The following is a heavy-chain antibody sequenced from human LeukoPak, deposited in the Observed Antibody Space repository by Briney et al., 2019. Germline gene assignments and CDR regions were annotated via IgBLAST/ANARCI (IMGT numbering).Heavy chain of an antibody. CDR1: AFSLSTSGMC. D-gene: IGHD3-22*01. CDR2: IDSRDDK. V-gene: IGHV2-70*01. Sequence: ASGPALVKPTQTLTLTCTFSAFSLSTSGMCVTWFRQPPGKALEWLALIDSRDDKFYSTSLRTRLTISKDTSNNQVILRMTNMDPVDTGTYYCSRTAYYDSSAYYHFDYWGQGIMVTVSS. J-gene: IGHJ4*02. CDR3: SRTAYYDSSAYYHFDY.